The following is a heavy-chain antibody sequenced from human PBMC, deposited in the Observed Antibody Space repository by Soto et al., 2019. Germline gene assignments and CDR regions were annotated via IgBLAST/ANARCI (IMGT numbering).Heavy chain of an antibody. D-gene: IGHD3-10*01. Sequence: LSLTCTVSGGSVSSGSYYWSWIRQPPGKGLEWIGYIYYSGSTYYNPSLKSRVTISVDTSKNQFSLKLSSVTAADTAVYYCARDSPDYYGSGSYYSNWFDPWGQGTLVTVSS. CDR1: GGSVSSGSYY. J-gene: IGHJ5*02. CDR2: IYYSGST. CDR3: ARDSPDYYGSGSYYSNWFDP. V-gene: IGHV4-31*03.